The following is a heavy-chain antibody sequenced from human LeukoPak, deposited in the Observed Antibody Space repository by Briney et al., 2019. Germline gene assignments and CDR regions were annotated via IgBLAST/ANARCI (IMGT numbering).Heavy chain of an antibody. V-gene: IGHV1-2*02. CDR3: ARVGDCSGGSCGP. CDR1: GYTFTGYY. J-gene: IGHJ5*02. CDR2: INPNRGAT. D-gene: IGHD2-15*01. Sequence: GASVKVSCKASGYTFTGYYMHWVRQAPGQGLEWMGWINPNRGATNYAQKFQGRVTMTRDTSINTAYMELSRLSFDDTAVYYCARVGDCSGGSCGPWGQGTLVTVSS.